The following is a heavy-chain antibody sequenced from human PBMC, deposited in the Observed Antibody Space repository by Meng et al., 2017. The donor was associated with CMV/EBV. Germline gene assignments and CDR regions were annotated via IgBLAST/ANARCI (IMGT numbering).Heavy chain of an antibody. V-gene: IGHV3-7*02. D-gene: IGHD4-17*01. CDR3: RLGHYSQD. CDR2: IKKDGSEK. J-gene: IGHJ4*02. CDR1: GLSISYYW. Sequence: VGCVGGLDRPGGSLGLSCASSGLSISYYWMSGVRQAPGKGLEWVANIKKDGSEKYYVDSVKGRFSISRDNADNSLYLQMNNLRAEDTAVYYCRLGHYSQDWGQGTLVTVSS.